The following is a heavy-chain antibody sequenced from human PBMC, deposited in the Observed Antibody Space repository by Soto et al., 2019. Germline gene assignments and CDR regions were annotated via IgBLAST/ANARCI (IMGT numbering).Heavy chain of an antibody. CDR3: ARDDQWAFDS. J-gene: IGHJ4*02. CDR1: GFVCSDYS. Sequence: EVQLVESGGGLVQPGGSLRLSCAASGFVCSDYSVNWVRQAAGKGLEWIADRSGSLISYADSVKGRFTISRDNAKNLLFLQINSLRAEDTAVYYCARDDQWAFDSWGQGTLVTVSS. D-gene: IGHD1-26*01. V-gene: IGHV3-48*01. CDR2: RSGSLI.